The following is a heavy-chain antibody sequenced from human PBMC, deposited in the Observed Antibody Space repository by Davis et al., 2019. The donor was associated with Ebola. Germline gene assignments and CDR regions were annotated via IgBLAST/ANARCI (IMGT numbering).Heavy chain of an antibody. CDR2: IYHSGST. Sequence: SETLSLTCAVSGGSISSSNWWSWVRQPPGKGLERIGEIYHSGSTNYNPSLKSRVTISVDKSKNQFSLKLSSVTAADTAVYYCARGQSGSDYSLWQYWGQGTLVTVSS. V-gene: IGHV4-4*02. D-gene: IGHD3-10*01. J-gene: IGHJ4*02. CDR1: GGSISSSNW. CDR3: ARGQSGSDYSLWQY.